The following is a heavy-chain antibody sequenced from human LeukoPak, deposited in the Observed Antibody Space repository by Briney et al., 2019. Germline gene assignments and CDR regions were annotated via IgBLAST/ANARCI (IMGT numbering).Heavy chain of an antibody. J-gene: IGHJ5*02. D-gene: IGHD2-2*01. CDR2: TYYRSTWYN. Sequence: SQTLSLTCAISGDSVSSNSVTWNWIRQSPSRGLEWLGRTYYRSTWYNAYAVSVRGRITVNPDTSKNQFSLHLNSVTPEDTAVYYCAGRLTQYDCFDPWGQGILVTVSS. V-gene: IGHV6-1*01. CDR3: AGRLTQYDCFDP. CDR1: GDSVSSNSVT.